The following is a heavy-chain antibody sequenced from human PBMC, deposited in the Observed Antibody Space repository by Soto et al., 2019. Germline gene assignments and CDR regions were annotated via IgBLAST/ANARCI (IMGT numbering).Heavy chain of an antibody. V-gene: IGHV4-34*01. CDR2: INHSGST. Sequence: SETLSLTCAVYGGSFSGYYWSWIRQPPGKGLEWIGEINHSGSTNYNPSLKSRVTISVDTSKNQFSLKLSSVTAADTAVYYCARGVLGYDFWSGYSTDYYYYYMDVWGKGTTVTVSS. CDR1: GGSFSGYY. J-gene: IGHJ6*03. D-gene: IGHD3-3*01. CDR3: ARGVLGYDFWSGYSTDYYYYYMDV.